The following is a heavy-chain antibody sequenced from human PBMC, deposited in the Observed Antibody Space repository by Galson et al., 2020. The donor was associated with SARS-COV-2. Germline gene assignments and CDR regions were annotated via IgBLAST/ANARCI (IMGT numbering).Heavy chain of an antibody. V-gene: IGHV3-30*01. D-gene: IGHD4-17*01. CDR2: ISYAGSNK. CDR1: GFTFSSYA. Sequence: GASLQISCAASGFTFSSYAMHWVRQAPAKGLEWVAVISYAGSNKYYADSVKGRFTISRDNSKNTLYLQMNSLRAEDTAVYYCARDRSPSYGAKPPDFYYWGQGTLVTVSS. CDR3: ARDRSPSYGAKPPDFYY. J-gene: IGHJ4*02.